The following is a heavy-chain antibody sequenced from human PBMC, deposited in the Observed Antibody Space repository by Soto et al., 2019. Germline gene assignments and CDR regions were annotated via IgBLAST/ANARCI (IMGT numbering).Heavy chain of an antibody. CDR1: GVSISSYY. Sequence: SETLSLTCTVSGVSISSYYWSWIRQPPGKGLEWIGYIYYSGSTNYNPSLKSRVTISVDTSKNQFSLKLSSVTAADTAVYYCARQYSGYDPFDYWGQGTLVTVSS. V-gene: IGHV4-59*08. J-gene: IGHJ4*02. D-gene: IGHD5-12*01. CDR3: ARQYSGYDPFDY. CDR2: IYYSGST.